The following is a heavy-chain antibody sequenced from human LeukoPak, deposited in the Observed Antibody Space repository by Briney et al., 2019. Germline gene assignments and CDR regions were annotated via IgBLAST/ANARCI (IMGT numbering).Heavy chain of an antibody. V-gene: IGHV3-21*01. J-gene: IGHJ5*02. D-gene: IGHD3-22*01. CDR1: GFTFSNYS. CDR3: ARDHYYDSSGYNGWFDP. CDR2: ISSSSSYI. Sequence: PGGSLRLSCAASGFTFSNYSMNWVRQAPGKGLEWVSAISSSSSYIYYADSVKARFTISRDNAKNSLYLQMNSLRAEDTAVYYCARDHYYDSSGYNGWFDPWGQGTLVTVSS.